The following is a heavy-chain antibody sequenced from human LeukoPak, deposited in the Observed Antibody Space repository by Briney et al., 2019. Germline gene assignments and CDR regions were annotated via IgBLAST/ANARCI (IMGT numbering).Heavy chain of an antibody. D-gene: IGHD2-2*01. V-gene: IGHV3-23*01. CDR2: ISDSGGST. CDR1: EFTFSSYA. Sequence: QPGGSLRLSCAASEFTFSSYAMSWVRQAPGKGLEWVSAISDSGGSTYYADSVKGRFTISRDNSKNTVYLQMNSLRAEGTAVYYCAKDRRACSSSSCYYRFDYWGQGTLVTVSS. CDR3: AKDRRACSSSSCYYRFDY. J-gene: IGHJ4*02.